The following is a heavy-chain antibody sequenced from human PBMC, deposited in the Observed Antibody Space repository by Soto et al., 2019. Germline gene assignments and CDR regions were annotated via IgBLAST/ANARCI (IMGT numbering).Heavy chain of an antibody. V-gene: IGHV3-11*01. CDR1: GFTFSAYY. J-gene: IGHJ6*02. Sequence: QVQLVESGGGLVKPGGSLRLSCAASGFTFSAYYMSWIRQAPGKGLEWISYISSSGSTLYYADSVKGRIAISRDNAKKSLYLQITGLRDEDTAVYYYARDSDLGAISYYYGMDVWGQGTTVTVS. CDR2: ISSSGSTL. D-gene: IGHD1-26*01. CDR3: ARDSDLGAISYYYGMDV.